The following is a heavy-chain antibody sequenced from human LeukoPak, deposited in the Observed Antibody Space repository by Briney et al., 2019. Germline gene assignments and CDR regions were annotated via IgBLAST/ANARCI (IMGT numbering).Heavy chain of an antibody. CDR1: GYTCTSYG. CDR3: ARGVTMIVAPGDAFDI. CDR2: ISAYNGNT. J-gene: IGHJ3*02. D-gene: IGHD3-22*01. V-gene: IGHV1-18*01. Sequence: ASVKVSCKASGYTCTSYGISWVRQAPGQGLEWMGWISAYNGNTNYAQKLQGRVTMTTDTSTSTAYMELRSLRSDDTAVYYCARGVTMIVAPGDAFDIWGQGTMVTVSS.